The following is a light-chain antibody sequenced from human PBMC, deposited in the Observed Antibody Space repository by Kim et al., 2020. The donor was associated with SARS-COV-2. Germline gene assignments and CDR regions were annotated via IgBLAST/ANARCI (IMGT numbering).Light chain of an antibody. CDR1: QGISSY. CDR2: AAS. J-gene: IGKJ1*01. Sequence: ASTGDRVTITCRASQGISSYLAWYQQKPGNAPKLLIYAASTLQSGVPSRFSGSGSGTDFTLTISCLQSEDFATYYCQQYYSYPLTFGQGTKVGIK. CDR3: QQYYSYPLT. V-gene: IGKV1-8*01.